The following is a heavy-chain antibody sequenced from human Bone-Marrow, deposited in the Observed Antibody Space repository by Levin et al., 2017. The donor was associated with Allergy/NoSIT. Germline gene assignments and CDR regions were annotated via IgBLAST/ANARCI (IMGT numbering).Heavy chain of an antibody. CDR1: GFTFSSYF. D-gene: IGHD1-26*01. J-gene: IGHJ4*02. V-gene: IGHV3-30-3*01. CDR3: VRDRGYIGSYMDPALDY. Sequence: GGSLRLSCEASGFTFSSYFMHWVRQAPGEGLEWVAVIPSDGSSKHYADSVKGRISISRDDSKNTVYLQMDSLRVEDTAVYYCVRDRGYIGSYMDPALDYWGQGALVTVSS. CDR2: IPSDGSSK.